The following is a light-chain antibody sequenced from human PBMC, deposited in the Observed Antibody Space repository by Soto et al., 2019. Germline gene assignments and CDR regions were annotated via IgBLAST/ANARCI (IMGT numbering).Light chain of an antibody. J-gene: IGLJ3*02. Sequence: QSALTQPASVSGSPGQSITISCTGTSSDIGSYNYVSWYQQHPGKAPKLMIYEVRHRPSGVSNRFSASKSGNTASLTISGFQAEDEADYYCSSYTRSNTRVFGGGTKLTVL. CDR1: SSDIGSYNY. CDR2: EVR. CDR3: SSYTRSNTRV. V-gene: IGLV2-14*01.